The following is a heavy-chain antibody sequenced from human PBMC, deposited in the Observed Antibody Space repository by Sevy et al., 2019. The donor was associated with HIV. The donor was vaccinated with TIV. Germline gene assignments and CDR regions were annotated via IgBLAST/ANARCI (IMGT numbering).Heavy chain of an antibody. CDR2: IYTSGST. CDR3: ARGGYCSSTSCPRKWFDP. Sequence: SETLSLTCTVSGGSISSYYWSWIRQPAGKGLEWIGRIYTSGSTNYNPSLKSRVTMSVDTSKNQFSLKLSSVTAADTAVYYCARGGYCSSTSCPRKWFDPWGQGTLVTVSS. D-gene: IGHD2-2*01. J-gene: IGHJ5*02. V-gene: IGHV4-4*07. CDR1: GGSISSYY.